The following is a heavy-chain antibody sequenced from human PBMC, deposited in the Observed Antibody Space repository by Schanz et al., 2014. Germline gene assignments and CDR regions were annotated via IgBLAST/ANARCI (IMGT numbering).Heavy chain of an antibody. V-gene: IGHV3-33*05. J-gene: IGHJ3*02. CDR3: AREDMLRGIRAFDI. CDR1: GFIFSNHG. Sequence: QAELVESGGGVVQPGGSLRLSCEASGFIFSNHGMNWVRQAPGKGLEWVTVISYDGNTKYYADSVKGRFTISRDNPKNSLYLQMNSLRVEDTAVYYCAREDMLRGIRAFDIWGQGTMVTVSS. CDR2: ISYDGNTK. D-gene: IGHD3-10*01.